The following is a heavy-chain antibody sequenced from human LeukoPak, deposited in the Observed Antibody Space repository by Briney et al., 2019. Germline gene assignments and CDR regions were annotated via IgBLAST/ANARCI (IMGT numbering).Heavy chain of an antibody. CDR2: ISSSSSTI. CDR1: GFTFSSYS. D-gene: IGHD6-19*01. Sequence: TGGSLRLSCAASGFTFSSYSMNWARQAPGKGLEWVSYISSSSSTIYYADSVKGRFTISRDNAKNSLYLQMNSLRAEDTAVYYCAREGSSGWYQTTDYWGQGTLVTVSS. V-gene: IGHV3-48*01. J-gene: IGHJ4*02. CDR3: AREGSSGWYQTTDY.